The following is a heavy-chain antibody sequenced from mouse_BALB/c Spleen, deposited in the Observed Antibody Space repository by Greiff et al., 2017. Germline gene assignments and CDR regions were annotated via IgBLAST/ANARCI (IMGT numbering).Heavy chain of an antibody. CDR1: GYSITSDYA. V-gene: IGHV3-2*02. J-gene: IGHJ1*01. CDR2: ISYSGST. Sequence: DVKLQESGPGLVKPSQSLSLTCTVTGYSITSDYAWNWIRQFPGNKLEWMGYISYSGSTSYNPSLKSRISITRDTSKNQFFLQLNSVTTEDTATYYCARPFDVWGAGTTVTVSS. CDR3: ARPFDV.